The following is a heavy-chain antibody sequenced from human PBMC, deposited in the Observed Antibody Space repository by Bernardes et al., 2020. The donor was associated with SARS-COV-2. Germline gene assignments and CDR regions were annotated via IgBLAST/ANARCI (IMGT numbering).Heavy chain of an antibody. D-gene: IGHD6-13*01. CDR3: ARDLLIAAADDFDY. CDR2: ISSSSSYI. CDR1: GFTFSSYS. J-gene: IGHJ4*02. Sequence: GGSLRLSRAASGFTFSSYSMNWVRQAPGKGLEWVSSISSSSSYIYYADSVKGRFTISRDNAKNSLYLQMNSLRAEDTAVYYCARDLLIAAADDFDYWGQGTLVTVAS. V-gene: IGHV3-21*01.